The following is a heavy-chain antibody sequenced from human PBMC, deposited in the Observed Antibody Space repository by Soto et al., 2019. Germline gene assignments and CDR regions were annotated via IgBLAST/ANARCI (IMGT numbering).Heavy chain of an antibody. Sequence: QVQLVESGGGVVQPGRSLRLSCAASGFTFSSYGMHWVRQAPGKGLEWVAVISYDGSNQYYAESLKGRFTIARDNSKNTLSLQMSSLRAEDTAVYYCAKDNAGYSSGSSFFDYWGQGTLVTVSS. CDR3: AKDNAGYSSGSSFFDY. V-gene: IGHV3-30*18. D-gene: IGHD6-25*01. J-gene: IGHJ4*02. CDR2: ISYDGSNQ. CDR1: GFTFSSYG.